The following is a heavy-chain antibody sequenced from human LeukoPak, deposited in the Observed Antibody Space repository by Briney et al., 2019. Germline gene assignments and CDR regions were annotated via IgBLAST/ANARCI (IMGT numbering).Heavy chain of an antibody. CDR3: AKDREPDGRWNFDF. V-gene: IGHV3-23*01. CDR1: GLTFGTYA. Sequence: PGGSLRLSCVGFGLTFGTYAMNWVRQAPGKGLEWLAGIYGSGAGIYYADSVRGRFTISRDNSKNTLYLQMNSLRADDTAIYYCAKDREPDGRWNFDFWGQGTLVTVSS. J-gene: IGHJ4*02. CDR2: IYGSGAGI. D-gene: IGHD1-1*01.